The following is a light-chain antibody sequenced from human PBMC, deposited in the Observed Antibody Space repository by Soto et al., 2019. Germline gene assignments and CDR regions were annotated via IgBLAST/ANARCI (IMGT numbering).Light chain of an antibody. CDR2: SNY. J-gene: IGLJ1*01. CDR1: SSNIESNT. Sequence: QSVLTQPPSASGTPGQRVTISCSGSSSNIESNTVTWYQQLPGTAPKLFIYSNYHRPSGVPDRFSGSTSATSATLGITGFQTGDEADYYGGSWDSSLSSYVFGTGTKVTVL. V-gene: IGLV1-44*01. CDR3: GSWDSSLSSYV.